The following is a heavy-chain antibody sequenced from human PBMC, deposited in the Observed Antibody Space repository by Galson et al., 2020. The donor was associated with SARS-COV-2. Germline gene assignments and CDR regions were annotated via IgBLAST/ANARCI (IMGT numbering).Heavy chain of an antibody. V-gene: IGHV4-39*01. J-gene: IGHJ5*02. Sequence: SETLSLTCTVSGGSISSGSYYWGWIRQPPGKGLEWIGSIYYSGSTYYNPSLKSRVTISGDTSKNQFSLELSSVTAADTAVYYCARRGGSGYGSGWFDPWGQGTLVTVSS. CDR1: GGSISSGSYY. CDR3: ARRGGSGYGSGWFDP. D-gene: IGHD5-12*01. CDR2: IYYSGST.